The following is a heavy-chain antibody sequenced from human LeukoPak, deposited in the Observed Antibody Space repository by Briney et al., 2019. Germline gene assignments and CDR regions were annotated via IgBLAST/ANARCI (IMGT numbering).Heavy chain of an antibody. CDR2: ISSSSSTI. D-gene: IGHD2-2*01. J-gene: IGHJ4*02. CDR3: AMPLGYCSSTSCSGY. V-gene: IGHV3-48*01. Sequence: GGSLRLSCAASGFTFSSYSMNWVRQAPGKGLEWVSYISSSSSTIYYADSVKGRFTISRDNAKNSLYLQMNSLRAEDTAVYYCAMPLGYCSSTSCSGYWGQGTLVTVSS. CDR1: GFTFSSYS.